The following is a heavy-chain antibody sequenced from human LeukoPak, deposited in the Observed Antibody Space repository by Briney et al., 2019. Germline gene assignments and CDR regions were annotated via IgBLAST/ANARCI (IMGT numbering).Heavy chain of an antibody. Sequence: GGSLRLSCAASGFTFSSYAMSWVRQAPGKGLDWVSAISGSGGSTYYADSVKGRFTISRDNSKNTLYLQMNSLRAEDTAVYYCAKATGRWLQADFDYWGQGTLVIVSS. J-gene: IGHJ4*02. CDR3: AKATGRWLQADFDY. V-gene: IGHV3-23*01. CDR1: GFTFSSYA. D-gene: IGHD5-24*01. CDR2: ISGSGGST.